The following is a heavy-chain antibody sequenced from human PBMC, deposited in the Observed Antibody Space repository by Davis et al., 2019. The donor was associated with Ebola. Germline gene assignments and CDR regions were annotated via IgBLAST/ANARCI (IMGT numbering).Heavy chain of an antibody. Sequence: PGGSLISCAASGFTFSSYSMNWVRQAPGKGLEWVSSITVTSNYTYYADSVKGRFTISRDNAKNSLYLQMNSLRAEDTAVYYCARRNWFDPWGQGTLVTVSS. CDR1: GFTFSSYS. V-gene: IGHV3-21*01. CDR2: ITVTSNYT. CDR3: ARRNWFDP. J-gene: IGHJ5*02.